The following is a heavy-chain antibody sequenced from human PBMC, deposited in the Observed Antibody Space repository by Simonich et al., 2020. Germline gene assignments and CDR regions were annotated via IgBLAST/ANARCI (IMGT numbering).Heavy chain of an antibody. D-gene: IGHD7-27*01. CDR1: GYTFTGYY. CDR2: INPNSGGT. J-gene: IGHJ3*02. CDR3: ARGPRWTGDDAFDI. V-gene: IGHV1-2*02. Sequence: QVQLVQSGAEGKKPGASVKVSCKASGYTFTGYYMHWVRQAPGKGLEWMGWINPNSGGTNYDQKFQGRVTMTRDTSISTAYMELSRLRSDDTAVYYCARGPRWTGDDAFDIWGQGTMVTVSS.